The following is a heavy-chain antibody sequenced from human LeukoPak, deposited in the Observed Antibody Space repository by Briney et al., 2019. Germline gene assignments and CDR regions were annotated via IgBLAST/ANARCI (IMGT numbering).Heavy chain of an antibody. CDR1: GFTFSNYD. CDR3: ARAIAMSRGVNYFDY. CDR2: IGTTGDT. D-gene: IGHD3-10*01. Sequence: GGSLRLSCAASGFTFSNYDMHWVRQVTGKGLEWVSAIGTTGDTYYPGSVKGRFTISRENAKNSLYLQMNSPRAGDTAVYYCARAIAMSRGVNYFDYWGQGTLVAVSS. V-gene: IGHV3-13*01. J-gene: IGHJ4*02.